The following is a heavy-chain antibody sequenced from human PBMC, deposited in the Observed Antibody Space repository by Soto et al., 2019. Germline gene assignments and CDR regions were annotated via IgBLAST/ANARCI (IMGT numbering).Heavy chain of an antibody. D-gene: IGHD1-26*01. Sequence: PGGSLRLSCAACRFASSRYVLYWVRQAPGKGLEDVSAISSNGGSTYYANSVKGRFTISRDNSKNTLYLQMGSLRAEDMAVYYCARDTISGSYCFDYWGQGTLVTVSS. V-gene: IGHV3-64*01. CDR3: ARDTISGSYCFDY. CDR1: RFASSRYV. CDR2: ISSNGGST. J-gene: IGHJ4*02.